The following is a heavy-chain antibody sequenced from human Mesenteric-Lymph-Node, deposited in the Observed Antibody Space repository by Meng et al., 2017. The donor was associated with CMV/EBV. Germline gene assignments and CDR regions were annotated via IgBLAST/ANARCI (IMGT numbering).Heavy chain of an antibody. J-gene: IGHJ6*02. Sequence: GESLKISCAGSGIRFEDFDMAWVRQAPGKGLEWVSTISGSGGNTFYADSVKGRFTISRDNAKNSLYLQMNSLRAEDTAVYYCARDTNLLFMNVWGQGTTVTVSS. V-gene: IGHV3-23*01. CDR2: ISGSGGNT. CDR3: ARDTNLLFMNV. D-gene: IGHD2/OR15-2a*01. CDR1: GIRFEDFD.